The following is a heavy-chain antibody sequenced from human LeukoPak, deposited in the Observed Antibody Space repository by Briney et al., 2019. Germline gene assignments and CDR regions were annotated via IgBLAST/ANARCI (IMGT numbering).Heavy chain of an antibody. CDR1: GYTFTSYD. J-gene: IGHJ4*02. V-gene: IGHV1-8*01. CDR3: ARGPSPLYGDPDY. D-gene: IGHD4-17*01. CDR2: MNPNSANT. Sequence: GASVKVSCKASGYTFTSYDINWVRQATGQGLEWMGWMNPNSANTGYAQKFQGRDTMTRNNSITTAYMELSSLRSEDTAVYYCARGPSPLYGDPDYWGQGTLVTVSS.